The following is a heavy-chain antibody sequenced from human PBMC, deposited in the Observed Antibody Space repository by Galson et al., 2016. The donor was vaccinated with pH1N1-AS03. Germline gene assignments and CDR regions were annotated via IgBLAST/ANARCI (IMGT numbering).Heavy chain of an antibody. V-gene: IGHV1-18*01. CDR1: AYTFTTYG. J-gene: IGHJ3*02. Sequence: SVKVSCKASAYTFTTYGISWVRQAPGQGLEWMGWISPYNGNTNYAQKLQGRVTMTTDTSTSTAYMELRSLKSDDTAVYYCAREAGIMDAFGSWGQGTMFTVPS. CDR3: AREAGIMDAFGS. D-gene: IGHD3-10*01. CDR2: ISPYNGNT.